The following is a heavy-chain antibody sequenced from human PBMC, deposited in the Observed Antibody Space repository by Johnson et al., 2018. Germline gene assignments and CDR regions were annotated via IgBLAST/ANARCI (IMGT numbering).Heavy chain of an antibody. J-gene: IGHJ6*03. CDR1: GFTFSSYG. Sequence: QVQLVQSGGGVVQPGRSLRLSCAASGFTFSSYGMHWVRQAPGKGLEWVAVISYDGSNKYYADSVKGRFTISSDNSKNTLYLQMNSLRAEDTAVYYCASGGGSYYYMDVWGKGTTVTVSS. CDR3: ASGGGSYYYMDV. CDR2: ISYDGSNK. V-gene: IGHV3-30*03. D-gene: IGHD5-12*01.